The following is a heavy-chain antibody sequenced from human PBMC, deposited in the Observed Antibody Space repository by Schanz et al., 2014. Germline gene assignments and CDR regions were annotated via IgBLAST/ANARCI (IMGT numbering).Heavy chain of an antibody. J-gene: IGHJ4*02. D-gene: IGHD1-1*01. CDR3: ARDRRNADLDY. CDR1: GFTFSSYA. V-gene: IGHV3-23*04. Sequence: EVQLVESGGGLVQPGGSLRLSCAASGFTFSSYAMTWVRQAPGKGLEWVSGISGSGASTYYADSVKGRFTISRDNAKNSLYLEMNSLRAEDTALYYCARDRRNADLDYWGQGTLVTVSS. CDR2: ISGSGAST.